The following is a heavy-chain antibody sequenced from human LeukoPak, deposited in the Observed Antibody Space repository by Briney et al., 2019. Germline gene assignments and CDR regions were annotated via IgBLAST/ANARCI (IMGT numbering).Heavy chain of an antibody. J-gene: IGHJ4*02. CDR1: GFTFSSYS. CDR2: ISSSSSTI. Sequence: PGGSLRLSCAASGFTFSSYSMNWVRQAPGKGLEWISYISSSSSTIDYADSVKGRFTISRDNAKNSLYLQMSSLRAEDTAVYYCARGGSFVEYWGQGTLVSVSS. D-gene: IGHD3-10*01. V-gene: IGHV3-48*04. CDR3: ARGGSFVEY.